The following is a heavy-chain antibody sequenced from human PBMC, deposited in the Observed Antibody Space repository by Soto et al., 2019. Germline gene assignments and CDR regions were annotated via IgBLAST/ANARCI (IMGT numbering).Heavy chain of an antibody. Sequence: GASVKVSCKASGGTFSSYAISWVRQAPGQGLEWMGGIIPIFGTSNYAQKFQGRVTITADKSTSTSYMELRSLRSEDTAVYYCARRSIIAEAGTVWYGMDIWGKETTVTVSS. CDR2: IIPIFGTS. CDR3: ARRSIIAEAGTVWYGMDI. J-gene: IGHJ6*04. V-gene: IGHV1-69*06. CDR1: GGTFSSYA. D-gene: IGHD6-13*01.